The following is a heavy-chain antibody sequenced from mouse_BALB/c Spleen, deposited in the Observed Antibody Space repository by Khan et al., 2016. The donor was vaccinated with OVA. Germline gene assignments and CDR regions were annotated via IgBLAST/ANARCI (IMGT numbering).Heavy chain of an antibody. CDR2: INPSNGYT. D-gene: IGHD2-14*01. V-gene: IGHV1-4*01. CDR3: ERKVADYRSDWWVAN. J-gene: IGHJ3*01. CDR1: GYTFTTYT. Sequence: VQLQQSGAELARPGASVKMSCKASGYTFTTYTMHWVKQRPGQGLEWIGYINPSNGYTNYDQKFKDQFTLTADKSSSTAYMQLTSLTSDYSAGEYCERKVADYRSDWWVANWGKGTPVT.